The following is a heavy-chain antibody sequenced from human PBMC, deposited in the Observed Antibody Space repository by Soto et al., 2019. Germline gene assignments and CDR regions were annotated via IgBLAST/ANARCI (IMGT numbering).Heavy chain of an antibody. V-gene: IGHV2-26*01. CDR3: LRTDLVSSLFDY. D-gene: IGHD2-21*01. CDR1: GFSLSNVRMG. Sequence: QVTLKESGPVLVKPTETLTLTCTVSGFSLSNVRMGVSWIRQPPGKALEWLAHIFSNDKKSYSTSLKRSLTTPTKTPKDQVVYPITDRDPVETPTFYCLRTDLVSSLFDYWGPGTLVTVSS. J-gene: IGHJ4*02. CDR2: IFSNDKK.